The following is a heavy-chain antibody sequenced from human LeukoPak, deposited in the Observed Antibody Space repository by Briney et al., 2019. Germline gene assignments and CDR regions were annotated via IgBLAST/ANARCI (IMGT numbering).Heavy chain of an antibody. CDR2: IKQDESEK. CDR3: ARDRITMVRGVNPPDYYYYGMDV. J-gene: IGHJ6*02. Sequence: GGSLRLSCAASGFTFSSYWMSWVRQAPGKGLEWVANIKQDESEKYYVDSVKGRFTISRDNAKNSLYLQMNSLRAEDTAVYYCARDRITMVRGVNPPDYYYYGMDVWGQGTTVTVSS. V-gene: IGHV3-7*01. CDR1: GFTFSSYW. D-gene: IGHD3-10*01.